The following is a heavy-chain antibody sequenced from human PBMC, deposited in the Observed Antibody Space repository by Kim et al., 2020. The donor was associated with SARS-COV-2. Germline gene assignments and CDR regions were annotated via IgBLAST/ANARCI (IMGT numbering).Heavy chain of an antibody. CDR2: ISKDGINK. V-gene: IGHV3-30*18. CDR1: GFTFSTYA. CDR3: AKGAPGVYEGCGYDVF. J-gene: IGHJ4*02. Sequence: GGSLRLSCAASGFTFSTYAMHWVRQAPGKGLEWVAVISKDGINKFYGESVKGRFTISRDSSRNTVFLQMNSLRADDTALYYCAKGAPGVYEGCGYDVFWGQGTLVTVSS. D-gene: IGHD3-22*01.